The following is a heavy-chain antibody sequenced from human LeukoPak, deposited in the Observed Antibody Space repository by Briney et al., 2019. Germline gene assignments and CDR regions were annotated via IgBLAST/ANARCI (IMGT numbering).Heavy chain of an antibody. CDR3: AKDSSGDFWSGYYTFDY. CDR2: ISWNSGSI. Sequence: PGGSLRLSCAASGFTFDDYAMHWVRQAPGKGLEWVSGISWNSGSIGYADSVKGRFTISRDNAKNSLYLQMNSLRAEDTALYYCAKDSSGDFWSGYYTFDYWGQGTLVTVSS. D-gene: IGHD3-3*01. CDR1: GFTFDDYA. J-gene: IGHJ4*02. V-gene: IGHV3-9*01.